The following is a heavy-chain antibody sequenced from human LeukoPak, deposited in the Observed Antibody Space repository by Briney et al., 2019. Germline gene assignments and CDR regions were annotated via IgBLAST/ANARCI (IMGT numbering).Heavy chain of an antibody. CDR2: IYYSGST. CDR3: AREGGYNSLDY. V-gene: IGHV4-59*01. Sequence: SETLSLTCTVSGGSISSYYWSWIPQPPGKGLEWIGYIYYSGSTNYNPSHKSRVTISLDTSKNQFSLKLSSVTAADTAVYYCAREGGYNSLDYWGQGSPVTVSS. CDR1: GGSISSYY. D-gene: IGHD5-24*01. J-gene: IGHJ4*02.